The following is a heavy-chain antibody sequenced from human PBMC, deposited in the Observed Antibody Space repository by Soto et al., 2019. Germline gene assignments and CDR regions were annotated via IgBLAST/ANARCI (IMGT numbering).Heavy chain of an antibody. CDR1: GGSISSYY. D-gene: IGHD4-17*01. CDR2: IYYSGST. J-gene: IGHJ4*02. CDR3: ARAGYGDYVGFFDY. Sequence: SETLSLTCTVSGGSISSYYWSWIRQPPGKGLEWIGYIYYSGSTNYNPSLKSRVTISVDTSKNQFSLKLSSVTAADTAVYYCARAGYGDYVGFFDYWGQGTLVTVSS. V-gene: IGHV4-59*01.